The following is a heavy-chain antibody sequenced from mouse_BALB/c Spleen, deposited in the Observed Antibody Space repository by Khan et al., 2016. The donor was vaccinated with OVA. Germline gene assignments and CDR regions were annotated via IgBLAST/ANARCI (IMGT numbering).Heavy chain of an antibody. V-gene: IGHV14-3*02. CDR3: GTLYGNPVAF. Sequence: EVQLQQSGAELVKPGASVKLSCSASGFNIKDTYIHWMKQRPEQGLEWIGRIDPPNDDSKYGPKFQAKATLTADTSSNTAYLQLSSLTSEDTADYYDGTLYGNPVAFWGQGTLVSVSA. D-gene: IGHD2-1*01. CDR2: IDPPNDDS. CDR1: GFNIKDTY. J-gene: IGHJ3*01.